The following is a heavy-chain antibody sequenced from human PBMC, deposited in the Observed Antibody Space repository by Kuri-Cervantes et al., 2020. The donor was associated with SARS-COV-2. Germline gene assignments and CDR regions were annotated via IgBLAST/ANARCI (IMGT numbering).Heavy chain of an antibody. V-gene: IGHV4-61*02. CDR3: ASNPNYDFWSGDFDY. J-gene: IGHJ4*02. CDR2: IYTSGST. CDR1: GGSTSSGSYY. D-gene: IGHD3-3*01. Sequence: LRLSCTVSGGSTSSGSYYWGWIRQPAGKGLEWIGRIYTSGSTNYNPSLKSRVTITVDTSKNQFSLKLSSVTAADTAVYYCASNPNYDFWSGDFDYWGQGTLVTVSS.